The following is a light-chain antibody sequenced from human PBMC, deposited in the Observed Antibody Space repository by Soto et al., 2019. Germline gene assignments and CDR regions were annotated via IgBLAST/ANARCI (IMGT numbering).Light chain of an antibody. V-gene: IGLV2-23*01. CDR2: EGS. CDR3: CSYAGSSTPHVV. J-gene: IGLJ2*01. Sequence: QSALTQPASVSGSPGQSITISCTGTSSDVGSYNLVSWYQQHPGKAPKLMIYEGSKRPSGVSNRFSGSKSGNTASLTISGLQAEDEADDYCCSYAGSSTPHVVFGGGTKVTVL. CDR1: SSDVGSYNL.